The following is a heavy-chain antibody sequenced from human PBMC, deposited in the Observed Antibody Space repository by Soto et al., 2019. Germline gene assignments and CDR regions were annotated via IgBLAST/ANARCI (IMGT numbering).Heavy chain of an antibody. V-gene: IGHV3-23*01. CDR1: GFTFSSYA. D-gene: IGHD6-13*01. CDR2: ISGSGGST. CDR3: AKRGSSSWLFDY. J-gene: IGHJ4*02. Sequence: LILSCAAAGFTFSSYASSWVRQAPGEGLEWVSAISGSGGSTYYADSVKGRFTISRDNSKNTLYLQMNSLRAEDTAVYYCAKRGSSSWLFDYWGQGTLVTVSS.